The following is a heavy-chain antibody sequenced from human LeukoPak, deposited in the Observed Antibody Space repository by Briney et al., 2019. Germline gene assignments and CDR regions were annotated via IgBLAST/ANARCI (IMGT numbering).Heavy chain of an antibody. CDR2: ISGSGGST. V-gene: IGHV3-23*01. Sequence: GGSLRLSCAASGFTFSSYAMSWVRQAPGKGLEWVSGISGSGGSTYYADSVKGRSTISRDNSKNTLYLQMNSLRAEDTAVYYCAKDTYSTSPYYFDYWGQGTLVTVSS. D-gene: IGHD1-26*01. CDR1: GFTFSSYA. CDR3: AKDTYSTSPYYFDY. J-gene: IGHJ4*02.